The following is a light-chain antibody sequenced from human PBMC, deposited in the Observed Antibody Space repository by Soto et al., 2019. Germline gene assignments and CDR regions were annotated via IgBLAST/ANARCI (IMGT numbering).Light chain of an antibody. V-gene: IGKV3-20*01. CDR1: QTVSSSY. Sequence: EIVLTQSPGTLSLSPGERATLSCRASQTVSSSYLAWYQQKPGLAPRLLIYGASTRATGIPGRFSGSASGTDFTLTISRLEPEDFAVYYCQQYGPSPMYTFGQGTNLEIK. J-gene: IGKJ2*01. CDR3: QQYGPSPMYT. CDR2: GAS.